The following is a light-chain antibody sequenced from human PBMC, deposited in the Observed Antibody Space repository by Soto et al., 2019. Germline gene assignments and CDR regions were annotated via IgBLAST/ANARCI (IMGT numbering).Light chain of an antibody. CDR3: QHYNTYPWT. CDR1: QTISSW. CDR2: EAS. Sequence: DIQMTQSPSTLSGSVGDRVTITCRASQTISSWLAWYQQKPGKAPKLLIYEASSLESGVPSRFGGSGSGTEFTLTISSLQPDDFATYYCQHYNTYPWTFGQGTKVDIK. J-gene: IGKJ1*01. V-gene: IGKV1-5*03.